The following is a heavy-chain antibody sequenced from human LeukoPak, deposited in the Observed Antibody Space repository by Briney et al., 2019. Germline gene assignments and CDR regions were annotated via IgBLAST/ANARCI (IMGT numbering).Heavy chain of an antibody. CDR3: ARGVGGYGSTNFVY. Sequence: SETLSLTCTVSGGSISSGGYYWSWIRQHPGKGLEWIGYIYYSGSTYYNPSLKSRVTISVDTSKNQFSLKLSSVTAADTAVYYCARGVGGYGSTNFVYWGQGTLVTVSS. CDR2: IYYSGST. J-gene: IGHJ4*02. CDR1: GGSISSGGYY. D-gene: IGHD3-10*01. V-gene: IGHV4-31*03.